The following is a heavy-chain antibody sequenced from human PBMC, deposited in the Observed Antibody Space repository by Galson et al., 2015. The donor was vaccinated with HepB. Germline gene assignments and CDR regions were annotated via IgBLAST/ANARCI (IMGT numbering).Heavy chain of an antibody. CDR3: ARYSSTMAFDH. V-gene: IGHV1-46*01. J-gene: IGHJ4*02. CDR1: GYTFTSYY. D-gene: IGHD2-2*01. CDR2: INPSGDSA. Sequence: SVKVSCKASGYTFTSYYMFWVRQAPGQGLEWMGLINPSGDSATYSQKFQGTVTMTRDTSTSTVYMELSSLGSEDTAVYYCARYSSTMAFDHWGQGTLVTVSS.